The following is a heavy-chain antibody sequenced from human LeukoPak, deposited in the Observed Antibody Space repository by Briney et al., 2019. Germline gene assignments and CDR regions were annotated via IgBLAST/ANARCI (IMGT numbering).Heavy chain of an antibody. Sequence: SETLSLTCTVSGGSVSSGTYYWSWIRQPPGKGLECIAYIYYSGSTNYNPSLKSRVTVSLDTSKNQFSLKLSSVTAADTAVYYCARHRGSNLNRSFDFWGQGTLVTVSS. D-gene: IGHD1-14*01. V-gene: IGHV4-61*01. CDR2: IYYSGST. CDR3: ARHRGSNLNRSFDF. J-gene: IGHJ4*02. CDR1: GGSVSSGTYY.